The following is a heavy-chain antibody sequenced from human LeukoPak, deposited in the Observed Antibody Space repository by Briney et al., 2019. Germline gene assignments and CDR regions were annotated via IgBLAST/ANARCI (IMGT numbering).Heavy chain of an antibody. CDR2: IYNSANT. Sequence: SETLSLTCTVSGDSISSSSYCWDWIRQPPGKGLEWIGNIYNSANTHYNPSLKTRITMSVDTSKNQFSLKLNSVTAADTGIYSCARGVYYDYFGPTYYFDYWGQGTLVTVSS. CDR3: ARGVYYDYFGPTYYFDY. CDR1: GDSISSSSYC. J-gene: IGHJ4*02. V-gene: IGHV4-39*01. D-gene: IGHD3-3*01.